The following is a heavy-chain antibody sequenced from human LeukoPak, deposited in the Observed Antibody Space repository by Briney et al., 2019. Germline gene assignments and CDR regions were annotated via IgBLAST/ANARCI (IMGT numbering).Heavy chain of an antibody. J-gene: IGHJ4*02. CDR1: GFTFSSYW. D-gene: IGHD6-13*01. V-gene: IGHV3-74*01. CDR3: AKDQLPGGIAAAALRY. Sequence: GGSLRLSCAASGFTFSSYWMHWVRQAPGKGLVWVSLINGDGSTTRYADSVKGRFTISRDNAKNTLYLQMNSLRAEDTAVYYCAKDQLPGGIAAAALRYWGQGTLVTVSS. CDR2: INGDGSTT.